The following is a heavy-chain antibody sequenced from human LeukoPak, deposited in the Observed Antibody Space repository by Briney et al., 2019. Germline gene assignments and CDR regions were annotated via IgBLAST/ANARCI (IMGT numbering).Heavy chain of an antibody. V-gene: IGHV4-39*01. Sequence: PSETLSLTCTVSGGSISSSSYYWGWIRQPPGKGLEWIGSIYYSGSTYYIPSLKSRVTISVDTSKNQFSLKLSSVTAADTAVYYCARLDGYNLYYYYYSMDVWGQGTTVTVSS. D-gene: IGHD5-24*01. CDR3: ARLDGYNLYYYYYSMDV. CDR1: GGSISSSSYY. CDR2: IYYSGST. J-gene: IGHJ6*02.